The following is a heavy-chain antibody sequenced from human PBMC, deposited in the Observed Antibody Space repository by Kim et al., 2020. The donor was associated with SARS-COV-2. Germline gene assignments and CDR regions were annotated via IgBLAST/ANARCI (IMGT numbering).Heavy chain of an antibody. CDR3: AKWGTFCSSPTCYSFFDY. CDR1: GFTFSSYA. V-gene: IGHV3-23*01. CDR2: ISDSGART. D-gene: IGHD2-2*01. J-gene: IGHJ4*02. Sequence: GSLRLSCAASGFTFSSYAMSWVRQAPGKGLEWVSAISDSGARTYYADSVKGRFTISRDNSNNTLCLQMNSLTAEDTAVYYCAKWGTFCSSPTCYSFFDYWGQGTLVTVSS.